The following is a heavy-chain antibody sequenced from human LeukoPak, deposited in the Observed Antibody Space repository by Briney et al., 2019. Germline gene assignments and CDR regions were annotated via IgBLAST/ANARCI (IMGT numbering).Heavy chain of an antibody. CDR3: ARVGTGLLWFGELLF. V-gene: IGHV3-30*03. Sequence: PGGSLRLSCAASEFTFSKYGMSWVRQAPGKGLEWVAVISYDGSNKYYADSVKGRFTISRDNSKNTLYLQMNSLRAEDTAVYCCARVGTGLLWFGELLFWGQGTLVTVSS. CDR1: EFTFSKYG. D-gene: IGHD3-10*01. J-gene: IGHJ4*02. CDR2: ISYDGSNK.